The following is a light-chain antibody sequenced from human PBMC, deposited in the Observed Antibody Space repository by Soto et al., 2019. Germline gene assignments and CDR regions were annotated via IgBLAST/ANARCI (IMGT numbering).Light chain of an antibody. CDR2: DAS. CDR1: QSVSSY. J-gene: IGKJ4*01. CDR3: QQRSNWLLT. Sequence: EIVLTQSPATLSLSPGERATLSCRPSQSVSSYLAWYQQKPGQAPRLLIYDASNRATGIPARFSGSGSGTDFTLTISSLEPEDFAVYYCQQRSNWLLTFGGGTKV. V-gene: IGKV3-11*01.